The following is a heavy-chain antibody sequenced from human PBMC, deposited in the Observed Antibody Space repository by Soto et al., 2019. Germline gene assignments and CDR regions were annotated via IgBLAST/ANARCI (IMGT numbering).Heavy chain of an antibody. J-gene: IGHJ3*02. CDR1: GYTFTSYG. V-gene: IGHV1-18*04. Sequence: ASVKVSCKASGYTFTSYGISWVQQARGQGLEWMGWISAYNGNTNYAQKLQGRVTMTTDTSTSTAYMELRSLRSDDTAVYYCARTGVLYGGNSGLHAFDIWGQGTMVTVS. CDR2: ISAYNGNT. D-gene: IGHD4-17*01. CDR3: ARTGVLYGGNSGLHAFDI.